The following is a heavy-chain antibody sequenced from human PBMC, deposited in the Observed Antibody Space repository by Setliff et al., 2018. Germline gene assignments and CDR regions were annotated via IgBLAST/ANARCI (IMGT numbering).Heavy chain of an antibody. V-gene: IGHV1-18*01. CDR2: ISAYNGNT. Sequence: ASVKVSCKASGYTFTNYGISWVRQAPGQGLEWMGWISAYNGNTNYAQKHQGRVTMTTDTSTSTAYMELRSLRSDDTAVYYCARVPLPLDIVVVVAATPLEYYYYMDVWGKGTTVTVSS. CDR3: ARVPLPLDIVVVVAATPLEYYYYMDV. CDR1: GYTFTNYG. J-gene: IGHJ6*03. D-gene: IGHD2-15*01.